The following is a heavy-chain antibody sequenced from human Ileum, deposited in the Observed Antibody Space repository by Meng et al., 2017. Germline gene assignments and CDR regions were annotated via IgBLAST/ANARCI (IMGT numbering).Heavy chain of an antibody. J-gene: IGHJ4*02. Sequence: QVQLQQWGAGLVKPSETLSLTCVVYGGSCSANYWTWIRQPPGKGLEWIGEIKHNGNTNYKPSLKSRVTISVDTSKKQFSLRLTSVTAADTAVYYCASARYDNWGQGTLVTVSS. V-gene: IGHV4-34*01. CDR3: ASARYDN. CDR1: GGSCSANY. CDR2: IKHNGNT.